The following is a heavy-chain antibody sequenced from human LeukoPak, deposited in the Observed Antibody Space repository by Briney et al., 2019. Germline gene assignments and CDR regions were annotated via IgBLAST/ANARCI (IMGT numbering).Heavy chain of an antibody. CDR2: ISYDGFNK. D-gene: IGHD6-19*01. V-gene: IGHV3-30*04. CDR3: ARFRGGSSGWYTNDY. CDR1: GFTFSSYA. Sequence: GTSLRLSCAASGFTFSSYAMHWVRQAPGKGLEWVALISYDGFNKYNADSVKGRFTISRDNSKNTLYLQMNSLRPEDTAVYYCARFRGGSSGWYTNDYWGQGTLVTVSS. J-gene: IGHJ4*02.